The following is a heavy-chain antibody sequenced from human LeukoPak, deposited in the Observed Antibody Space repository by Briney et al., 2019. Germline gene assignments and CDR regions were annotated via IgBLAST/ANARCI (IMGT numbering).Heavy chain of an antibody. J-gene: IGHJ4*02. CDR2: ISWDGGST. V-gene: IGHV3-43D*04. D-gene: IGHD6-19*01. CDR3: AKGAVEQWLVLYFDY. Sequence: EGSLRLSCAASGFTFDDYAMHWVRQAPGKGLEWVSLISWDGGSTYYADSVKGRFTISGDNSKNSLYLQMNSLRAEDTALYYCAKGAVEQWLVLYFDYWGQGTLVTVSS. CDR1: GFTFDDYA.